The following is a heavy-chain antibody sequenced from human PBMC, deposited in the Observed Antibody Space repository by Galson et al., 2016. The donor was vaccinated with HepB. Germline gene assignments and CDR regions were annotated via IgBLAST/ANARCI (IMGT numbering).Heavy chain of an antibody. CDR1: GYTFSSYA. CDR3: ARVCFYGHPPYFDH. CDR2: INTNTENP. Sequence: SVKVSCKASGYTFSSYAMHWVRQAPGQGLKWMGWINTNTENPTYAQDFTGRFALSLDTSVSTAYLQINSLKAEDTAVYYCARVCFYGHPPYFDHWGQGTLVTVSS. D-gene: IGHD3-10*01. V-gene: IGHV7-4-1*02. J-gene: IGHJ4*02.